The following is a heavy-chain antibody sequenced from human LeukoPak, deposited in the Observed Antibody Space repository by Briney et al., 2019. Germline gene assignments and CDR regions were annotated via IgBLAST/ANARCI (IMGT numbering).Heavy chain of an antibody. V-gene: IGHV1-3*03. J-gene: IGHJ6*03. D-gene: IGHD6-13*01. CDR3: ARDRVLGSSYYMDV. CDR2: INAGNGNT. Sequence: ASVKVSCKASGYTFTSYAMHWVRQAPGQRLEWMGWINAGNGNTKYSQEFQGRVTITRDTSASTAYMELSSLRSEDMAVYYCARDRVLGSSYYMDVWGKGTTVTVSS. CDR1: GYTFTSYA.